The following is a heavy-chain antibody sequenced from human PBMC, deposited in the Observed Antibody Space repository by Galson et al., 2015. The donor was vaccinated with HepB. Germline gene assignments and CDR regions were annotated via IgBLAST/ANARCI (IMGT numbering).Heavy chain of an antibody. V-gene: IGHV6-1*01. CDR2: TYYRSKWYN. D-gene: IGHD2-2*01. J-gene: IGHJ3*02. CDR3: ARSRTYCSSTSCYHVNAFDI. Sequence: CAISGDSVSSHSAAWNWIRQSPSRGLEWLGRTYYRSKWYNDYTVSVKSRITINPDTSKNQFSLQLNSVTPEDTAVYYCARSRTYCSSTSCYHVNAFDIWGQGTMVTVSS. CDR1: GDSVSSHSAA.